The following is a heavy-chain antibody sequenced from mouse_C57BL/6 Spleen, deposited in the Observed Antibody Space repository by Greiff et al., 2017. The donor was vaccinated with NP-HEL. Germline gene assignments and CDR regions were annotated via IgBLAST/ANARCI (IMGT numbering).Heavy chain of an antibody. CDR2: IRNKANNHAT. V-gene: IGHV6-6*01. D-gene: IGHD2-5*01. CDR1: GFTFSDAW. J-gene: IGHJ3*01. CDR3: TRGYYSNPAWFAY. Sequence: EVKLVESGGGLVQPGGSMKLSCAASGFTFSDAWMDWVRQSPEKGLEWVAEIRNKANNHATFYAESVKGRFTISRDDYKSSVYLQMNSLRAEDTGIYYCTRGYYSNPAWFAYWGQGTLVTVSA.